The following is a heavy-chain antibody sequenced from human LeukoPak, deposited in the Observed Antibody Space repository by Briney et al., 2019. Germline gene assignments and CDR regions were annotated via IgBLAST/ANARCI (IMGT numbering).Heavy chain of an antibody. CDR2: IYYSGST. CDR3: ARLDSSYYYYGMDV. D-gene: IGHD6-6*01. V-gene: IGHV4-39*01. Sequence: SETLSLTCTVSGGSISSSSYYWGWIRQPPGKGLEWIGSIYYSGSTYYNPSLKSRVTISVDTSKNQFSLKLSSVTAADTAVYYCARLDSSYYYYGMDVWGQGTTVTVSS. CDR1: GGSISSSSYY. J-gene: IGHJ6*02.